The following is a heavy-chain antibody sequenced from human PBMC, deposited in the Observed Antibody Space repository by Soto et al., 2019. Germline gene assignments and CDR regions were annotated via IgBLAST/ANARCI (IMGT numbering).Heavy chain of an antibody. Sequence: LETLSLTCTVSGGSISSYYWSWIRQPPGKGLEWIGYIYYSGSTNYNPSLKSRVTISVDTSKNQFSLKLSSVTAADTAVYYCARVELSSSWFDYWGQGTLVTSPQ. J-gene: IGHJ4*02. CDR3: ARVELSSSWFDY. D-gene: IGHD6-13*01. V-gene: IGHV4-59*08. CDR1: GGSISSYY. CDR2: IYYSGST.